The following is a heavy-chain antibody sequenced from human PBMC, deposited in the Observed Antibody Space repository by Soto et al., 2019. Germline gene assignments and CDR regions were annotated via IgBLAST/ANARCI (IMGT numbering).Heavy chain of an antibody. Sequence: QITLKESGPTLVKPTQTLTLTCTFSGFSLSTSGVGVGWIRQPPGKALEWLALIYWDDDKRYSPSLKRRLTITKDTSKNQVVLTMTNMDPVDTATYYCAHSEAVAGTGDYFDYWGQGTLVTVSS. CDR3: AHSEAVAGTGDYFDY. CDR1: GFSLSTSGVG. J-gene: IGHJ4*02. CDR2: IYWDDDK. D-gene: IGHD6-19*01. V-gene: IGHV2-5*02.